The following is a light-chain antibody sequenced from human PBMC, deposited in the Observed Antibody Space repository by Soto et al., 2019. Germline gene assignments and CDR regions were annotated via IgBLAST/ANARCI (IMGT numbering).Light chain of an antibody. CDR1: ENIFKF. CDR2: AAS. CDR3: QHYHSHSFT. J-gene: IGKJ4*01. V-gene: IGKV1-5*01. Sequence: DILLIQSPATLSASVGDRITITCRASENIFKFLAWYQQRSGSAPNLLIYAASDLEKGVPSRFSGSGSGTEFTRTTDTLPPNDSATYFGQHYHSHSFTFGGGTQVDVK.